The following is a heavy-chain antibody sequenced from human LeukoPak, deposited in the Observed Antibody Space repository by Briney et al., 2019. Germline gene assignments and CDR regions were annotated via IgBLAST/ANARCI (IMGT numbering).Heavy chain of an antibody. J-gene: IGHJ6*02. CDR1: GFTFDDYG. CDR2: INWNGGST. Sequence: PGGSLRLSCAASGFTFDDYGMSWVRHAPGKGLEWVSGINWNGGSTGYADSVKGRFTISRDNAKNSLYLQMNSLRAEDTAVYYCASNLDGGPAVYYYYGMDVWGQGTTVTVSS. V-gene: IGHV3-20*04. CDR3: ASNLDGGPAVYYYYGMDV. D-gene: IGHD4-23*01.